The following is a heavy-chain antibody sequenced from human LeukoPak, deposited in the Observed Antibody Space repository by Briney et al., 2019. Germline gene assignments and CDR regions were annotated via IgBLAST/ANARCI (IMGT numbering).Heavy chain of an antibody. D-gene: IGHD3-10*01. J-gene: IGHJ4*02. CDR2: IYYSGST. CDR1: GGSISSYY. V-gene: IGHV4-59*01. CDR3: ARAARGQTGYFDY. Sequence: SETLSLTCTVSGGSISSYYWSWIRQPPGKGLEWIGYIYYSGSTNYNPSLKSRVTISVDTSKNQFSLKLSSVTAADTAVYYCARAARGQTGYFDYWGQGTLVTVSS.